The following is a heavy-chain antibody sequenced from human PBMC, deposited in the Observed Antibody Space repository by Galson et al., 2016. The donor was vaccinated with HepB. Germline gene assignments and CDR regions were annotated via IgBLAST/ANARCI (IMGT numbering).Heavy chain of an antibody. CDR1: GFSFHNYA. D-gene: IGHD3-10*01. CDR3: ARAGRLRESSVYYGMDV. V-gene: IGHV3-30-3*01. J-gene: IGHJ6*04. CDR2: ISYDGTNK. Sequence: SLRLSCAASGFSFHNYAMHWVRQAPGKGLEWVAVISYDGTNKYHADSVKGRFTISRDNSKNMLFLQMNSLRAEDTAVYYCARAGRLRESSVYYGMDVWGKGTTVTVSS.